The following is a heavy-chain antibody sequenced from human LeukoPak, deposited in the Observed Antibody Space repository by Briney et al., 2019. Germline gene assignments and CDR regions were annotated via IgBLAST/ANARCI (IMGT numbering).Heavy chain of an antibody. CDR1: GFTFSSYS. V-gene: IGHV3-48*01. CDR2: ISSGSSAR. Sequence: GGSLRLSCAASGFTFSSYSMNWVRQTPGKGLEWVSYISSGSSARYYADSVKGRFTISRDDARNSLYLQMNSLRAKDTAVYYCARMSGSRLPGYWGQGTLVTVSS. CDR3: ARMSGSRLPGY. J-gene: IGHJ4*02. D-gene: IGHD3-3*01.